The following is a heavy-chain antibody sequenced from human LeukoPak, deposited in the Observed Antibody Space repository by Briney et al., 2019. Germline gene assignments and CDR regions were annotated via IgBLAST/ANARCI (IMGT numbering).Heavy chain of an antibody. CDR2: INPNSGGT. J-gene: IGHJ4*02. Sequence: GASVKVSCKASGYTFTGYYMHWVRQAPGQGLEWMGWINPNSGGTNYAQKFQGRVTMTRDTSTSTVYMELSSLRSEDTAVYYCARADKITMIVVAPPVGDYWGQGTLVTVSS. V-gene: IGHV1-2*02. D-gene: IGHD3-22*01. CDR3: ARADKITMIVVAPPVGDY. CDR1: GYTFTGYY.